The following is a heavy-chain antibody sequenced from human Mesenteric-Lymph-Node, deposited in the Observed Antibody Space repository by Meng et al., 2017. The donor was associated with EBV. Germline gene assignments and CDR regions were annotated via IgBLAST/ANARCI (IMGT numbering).Heavy chain of an antibody. Sequence: QVQRQQGGAGLLKPSETLSLTCAVYGGSFSGYYWSWIRQPPGKGLEWIGEINHSGSTNYNPSLKSRVTISVDTSKNQFSLKLSSVTAADTAVYYCARLLAVGASWWFDPWGLGTLVTVSS. V-gene: IGHV4-34*01. D-gene: IGHD6-19*01. CDR3: ARLLAVGASWWFDP. CDR2: INHSGST. CDR1: GGSFSGYY. J-gene: IGHJ5*02.